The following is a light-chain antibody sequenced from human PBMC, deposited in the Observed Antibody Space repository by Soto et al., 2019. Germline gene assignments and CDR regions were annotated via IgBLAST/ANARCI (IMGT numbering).Light chain of an antibody. CDR1: QSVRTH. CDR3: QQSYSPPRT. J-gene: IGKJ2*01. CDR2: AAS. Sequence: DIQMTQSPSSLSASIGDRVTITCRASQSVRTHLNWYHQKPGKAPELLIYAASSLQAGVPSRFSVSGSGTDFTLAISSLHPEDFGDYYCQQSYSPPRTFGQGTNLEIK. V-gene: IGKV1-39*01.